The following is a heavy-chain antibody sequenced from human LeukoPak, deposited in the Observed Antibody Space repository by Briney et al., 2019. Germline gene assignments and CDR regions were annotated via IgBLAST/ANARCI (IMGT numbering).Heavy chain of an antibody. Sequence: GGSLRLSCAASGFTFDDAMHWVRQAPGKGLEWVSLISGDGGSTYYADSVKGRFTISRDNSKNTLSLQMSSLRAEDTAVYYCVKGSIVMVPAAPFDYWGQGTLVTVSS. J-gene: IGHJ4*02. CDR3: VKGSIVMVPAAPFDY. CDR2: ISGDGGST. CDR1: GFTFDDA. D-gene: IGHD2-2*01. V-gene: IGHV3-43*02.